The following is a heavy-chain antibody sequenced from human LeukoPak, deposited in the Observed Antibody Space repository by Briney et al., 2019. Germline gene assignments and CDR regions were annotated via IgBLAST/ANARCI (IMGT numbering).Heavy chain of an antibody. CDR1: GFTFSSYA. V-gene: IGHV3-30-3*01. CDR3: ARDPGRWLQLAYYFDY. Sequence: GGSLRLSCAASGFTFSSYAMHWVRQAPGKGLEWVTIVSYDGSNEYYADSVKGRFTISRDNSKNTLYLQMNSLRAEDTAVYYCARDPGRWLQLAYYFDYWGQGTLVTVSS. CDR2: VSYDGSNE. J-gene: IGHJ4*02. D-gene: IGHD5-24*01.